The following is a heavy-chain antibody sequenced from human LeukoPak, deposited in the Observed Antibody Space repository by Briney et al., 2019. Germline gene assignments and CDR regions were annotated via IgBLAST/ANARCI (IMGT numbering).Heavy chain of an antibody. Sequence: SETLSLTCTVSGGSINNYYWSWVRQPPGAGLEWLAYIYYTGSTNYNPSFKTRLTISVDTSKNQFSLKLSSVTAADTAVYYCARVGYYDSSGYYFLSDYNWFDPWGQGTLVTVSS. J-gene: IGHJ5*02. V-gene: IGHV4-59*01. D-gene: IGHD3-22*01. CDR1: GGSINNYY. CDR3: ARVGYYDSSGYYFLSDYNWFDP. CDR2: IYYTGST.